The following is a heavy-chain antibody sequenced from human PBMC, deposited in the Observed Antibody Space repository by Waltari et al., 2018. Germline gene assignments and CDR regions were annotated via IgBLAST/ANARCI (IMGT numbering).Heavy chain of an antibody. CDR1: GFTFSSYA. CDR3: AKDREVAGQLVGGYFDY. CDR2: ISGSGGST. J-gene: IGHJ4*02. Sequence: EVQLLESGGGLVQPGGSLRLSCAASGFTFSSYAMSWVRQAPGKGPEWVSAISGSGGSTYYADSVKGRFTISRDNSKNTLYLQMNSLRAEDTAVYYCAKDREVAGQLVGGYFDYWGQGTLVTVSS. V-gene: IGHV3-23*01. D-gene: IGHD6-6*01.